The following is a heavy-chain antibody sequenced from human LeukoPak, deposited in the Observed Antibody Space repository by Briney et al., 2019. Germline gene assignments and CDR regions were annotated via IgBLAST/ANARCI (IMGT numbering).Heavy chain of an antibody. D-gene: IGHD3-10*01. V-gene: IGHV4-31*03. CDR1: GGSISSGGYY. CDR3: ARTVGSGSLGGFDP. Sequence: SQTLSLTCTVSGGSISSGGYYWSWIRQHPGKGLEWIGYIYYSGSTYYSPSLKSRVTISVDTSKNQFSLKLSSVTAADTAVYYCARTVGSGSLGGFDPWGQGTLVTVSS. CDR2: IYYSGST. J-gene: IGHJ5*02.